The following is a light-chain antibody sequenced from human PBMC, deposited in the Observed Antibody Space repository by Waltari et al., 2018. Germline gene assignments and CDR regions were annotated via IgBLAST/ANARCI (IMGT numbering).Light chain of an antibody. J-gene: IGLJ2*01. Sequence: QSALTQPASVSGSFGQSITISCTGTSSDVGRYNLFSWYQQHPGKAPRLIVYEVSKWPSGVSNRFSGSKSGNTASLTISGLQAEDEGNYYCCSYAGNNSVVFGGGAKLTVL. V-gene: IGLV2-23*02. CDR3: CSYAGNNSVV. CDR1: SSDVGRYNL. CDR2: EVS.